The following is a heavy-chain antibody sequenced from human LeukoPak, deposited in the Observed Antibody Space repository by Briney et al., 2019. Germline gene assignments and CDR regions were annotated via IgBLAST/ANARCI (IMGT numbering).Heavy chain of an antibody. D-gene: IGHD4-17*01. CDR3: AGTDYGDYSTGYYGMDV. CDR2: IYSGGST. Sequence: GGSLRLSCAASGFTVSSNYMSWVRQAPGKGLEWVSVIYSGGSTYYADSVKRRFTSSRDNSKNTLYLQMNRLRAEDTAVYYCAGTDYGDYSTGYYGMDVWGQGTTVTVSS. V-gene: IGHV3-66*01. J-gene: IGHJ6*02. CDR1: GFTVSSNY.